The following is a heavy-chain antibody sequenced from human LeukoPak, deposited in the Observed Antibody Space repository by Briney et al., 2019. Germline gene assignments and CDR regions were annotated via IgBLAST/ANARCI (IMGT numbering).Heavy chain of an antibody. J-gene: IGHJ4*02. CDR1: GGSFSGYY. V-gene: IGHV4-34*01. Sequence: TSETLSLTCAVYGGSFSGYYWSWIRQPPGKGLEWIGEINHSGSTNYSPSLKSRVTISVDTSKNQFSLKLGSVTAADTAVYYCASIGRGYSWGQGTLVTVSP. CDR2: INHSGST. D-gene: IGHD5-18*01. CDR3: ASIGRGYS.